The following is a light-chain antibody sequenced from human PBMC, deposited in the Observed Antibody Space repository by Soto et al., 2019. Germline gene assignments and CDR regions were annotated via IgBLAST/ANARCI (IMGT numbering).Light chain of an antibody. V-gene: IGLV2-11*01. CDR1: SSDVGGYNC. J-gene: IGLJ1*01. CDR2: DVT. CDR3: AAWDDSLNGYV. Sequence: QSVLTQPRSVSGSPGQSVTISCTGTSSDVGGYNCVSWYQQHPGKAPQLIIYDVTQRPSGVPDRFSGSKSGNTASLSISGLQAEDEADYYCAAWDDSLNGYVFGTGTKVTVL.